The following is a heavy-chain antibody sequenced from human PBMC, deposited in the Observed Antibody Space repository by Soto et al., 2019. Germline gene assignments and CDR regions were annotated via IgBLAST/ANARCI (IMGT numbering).Heavy chain of an antibody. V-gene: IGHV3-30*18. CDR2: MSNDGSDK. CDR3: AKDRYYSPYQFDY. J-gene: IGHJ4*02. CDR1: GFNFSRIG. D-gene: IGHD3-10*01. Sequence: QVQLVESGGCVVQPGRSLRLSCAASGFNFSRIGMHWVRQAPGKGLEWVAIMSNDGSDKQYADSVKGRFITSRDNSMNTLYLKMDSLRAEDTAVYYCAKDRYYSPYQFDYWGQGTLVSVSS.